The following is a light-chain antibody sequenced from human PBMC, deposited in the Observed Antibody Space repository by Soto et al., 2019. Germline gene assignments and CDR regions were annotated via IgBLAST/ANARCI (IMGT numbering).Light chain of an antibody. V-gene: IGKV1-39*01. J-gene: IGKJ1*01. CDR1: QSIANY. CDR2: AAS. CDR3: QQYYSYPRT. Sequence: QMTQSPSSLSASLGDRVTLTCRASQSIANYLNWYQQKPGKAPKLLIYAASTLESGVPSRFSGSGYGTDVNLTISSLQTEDFATYYCQQYYSYPRTFGQGTKVDIK.